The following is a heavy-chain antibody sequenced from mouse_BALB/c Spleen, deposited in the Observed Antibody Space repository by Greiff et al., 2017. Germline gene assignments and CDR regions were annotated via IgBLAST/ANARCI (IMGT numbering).Heavy chain of an antibody. CDR2: ISSGGSYT. D-gene: IGHD4-1*01. V-gene: IGHV5-9-4*01. CDR1: GFTFSSYA. J-gene: IGHJ4*01. CDR3: ARRTGTEYYAMDY. Sequence: EVQRVESGGGLVKPGGSLKLSCAASGFTFSSYAMSWVRQSPEKRLEWVAEISSGGSYTYYPDTVTGRFTISRDNAKNTLYLEMSSLRSEDTAMYYCARRTGTEYYAMDYWGQGTSVTVSS.